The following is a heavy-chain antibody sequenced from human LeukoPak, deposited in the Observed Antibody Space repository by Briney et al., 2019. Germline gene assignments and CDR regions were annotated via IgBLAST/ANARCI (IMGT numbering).Heavy chain of an antibody. J-gene: IGHJ5*02. CDR2: INPRGDIT. D-gene: IGHD2-21*01. Sequence: ASVKVSCKTYGSTFTWFLIHWVRQAPGQGLEWVGTINPRGDITSYAQRFQGRVTLTEDTSTSTFYMELSSLTSDDTAVYFCARPAYCDGTNCGYWLDPWGPGTLVTVSS. V-gene: IGHV1-46*01. CDR3: ARPAYCDGTNCGYWLDP. CDR1: GSTFTWFL.